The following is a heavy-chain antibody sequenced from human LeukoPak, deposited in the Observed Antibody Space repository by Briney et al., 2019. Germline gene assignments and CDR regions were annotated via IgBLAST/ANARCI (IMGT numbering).Heavy chain of an antibody. D-gene: IGHD2-15*01. J-gene: IGHJ5*02. CDR1: GFTFSSYG. CDR2: IWYDGSNK. Sequence: GRSLRLSSAASGFTFSSYGMHWVRQAPGKGLEWVAVIWYDGSNKYYADSVKGRFTISRDNSKNTLYLQMNSLRAEDTAVYYCAKDPRYCSGGSCFPYNWFDPWGQGTLVTVSS. CDR3: AKDPRYCSGGSCFPYNWFDP. V-gene: IGHV3-33*06.